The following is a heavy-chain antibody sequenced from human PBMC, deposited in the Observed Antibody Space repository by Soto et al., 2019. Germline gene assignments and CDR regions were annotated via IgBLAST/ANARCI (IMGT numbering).Heavy chain of an antibody. CDR3: ARDYRRDSSGWYEAESKFPTFDP. J-gene: IGHJ5*02. CDR1: GGTFSSYA. CDR2: IIPIFGTA. V-gene: IGHV1-69*13. Sequence: GASVKVSCKASGGTFSSYAISWVRQAPGQGLEWMGGIIPIFGTANYAQKFQGRVTITADESTSTAYMELSSLRSEDTAVYYCARDYRRDSSGWYEAESKFPTFDPWGQGTLVTVSS. D-gene: IGHD6-19*01.